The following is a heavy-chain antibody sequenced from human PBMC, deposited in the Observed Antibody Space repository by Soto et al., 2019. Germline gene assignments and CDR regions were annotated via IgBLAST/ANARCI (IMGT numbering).Heavy chain of an antibody. CDR3: ATRGTSREIDY. D-gene: IGHD1-1*01. CDR2: ISERSAYI. CDR1: GFTFSSYA. J-gene: IGHJ4*02. V-gene: IGHV3-23*01. Sequence: PGGSLRLCCAASGFTFSSYAMSWVRQAPGKGLEWISTISERSAYISYSDSVKGRFSISRDNSKNTLYLQMNSLRAEDTAVYYCATRGTSREIDYWGQATLVTVSS.